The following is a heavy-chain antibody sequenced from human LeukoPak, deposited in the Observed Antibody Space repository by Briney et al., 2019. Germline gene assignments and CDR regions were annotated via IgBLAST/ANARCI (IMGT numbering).Heavy chain of an antibody. D-gene: IGHD2-2*01. CDR3: ASDWSSSRCYDY. V-gene: IGHV4-4*07. CDR2: IHNSGST. J-gene: IGHJ4*02. Sequence: SETLSLTCTVSGVSLSGYYWSWIRQPAGKGLEWIGRIHNSGSTNYNPSLTSRVTMSLDTSNNQFSLNLTSVTAADTAIYYCASDWSSSRCYDYWGQGILVTVSP. CDR1: GVSLSGYY.